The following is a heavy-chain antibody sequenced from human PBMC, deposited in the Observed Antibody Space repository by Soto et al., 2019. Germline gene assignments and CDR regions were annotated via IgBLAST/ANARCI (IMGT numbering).Heavy chain of an antibody. Sequence: SGPTLGNTTQTLTLTCTFSGVSLDTRGLGVGWIRQPPGKALEWLAVIYWDDDRRYSPSLNSRLTITKDTSRNQVVLTMTNMDPVDTATYYCAHIMITYGGVIGLDAFDNWGQGTMVPVSS. J-gene: IGHJ3*02. CDR2: IYWDDDR. CDR3: AHIMITYGGVIGLDAFDN. CDR1: GVSLDTRGLG. V-gene: IGHV2-5*02. D-gene: IGHD3-16*02.